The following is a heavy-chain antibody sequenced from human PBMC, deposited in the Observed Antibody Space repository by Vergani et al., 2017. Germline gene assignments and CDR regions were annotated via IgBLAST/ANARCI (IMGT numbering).Heavy chain of an antibody. CDR1: GFSLNTRGVS. D-gene: IGHD1-7*01. Sequence: QITLKESGPTLVKPTQTLTLTCTFSGFSLNTRGVSVAWIRQPPGKALDWLALVYWNDDQHYSPSLNNRVTITKNTSKNQMVLTMTNMDYVDTGAYYCVCRKTECGTTGCFYPFYYYYYMDVWGKGTTVTVSS. J-gene: IGHJ6*03. V-gene: IGHV2-5*04. CDR3: VCRKTECGTTGCFYPFYYYYYMDV. CDR2: VYWNDDQ.